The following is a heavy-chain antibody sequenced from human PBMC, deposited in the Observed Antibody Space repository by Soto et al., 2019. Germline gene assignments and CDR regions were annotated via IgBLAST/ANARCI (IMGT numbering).Heavy chain of an antibody. J-gene: IGHJ4*02. CDR3: ARGFDYYGSDDY. D-gene: IGHD3-10*01. V-gene: IGHV1-18*01. CDR2: ISGYNGNT. CDR1: GYTFTSYG. Sequence: ASVKVSCKASGYTFTSYGISWVRQAPGQGLEWMGWISGYNGNTSYAQKLQGRVTMTTNTSTSTAYMEPRSLRSEDTAVYYCARGFDYYGSDDYWGQGTLVTVSS.